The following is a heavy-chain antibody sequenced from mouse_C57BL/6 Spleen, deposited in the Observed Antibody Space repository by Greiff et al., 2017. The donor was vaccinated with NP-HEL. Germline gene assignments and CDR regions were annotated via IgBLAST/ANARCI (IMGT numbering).Heavy chain of an antibody. V-gene: IGHV1-9*01. CDR2: ILPGSGST. Sequence: VQLQQSGAELMKPGASVKLSCKATGYTFTGYWIEWVKQRPGHGLEWIGEILPGSGSTNYNEKFKGKATFTADTSSNTAYMQRSSLTTEDSAIYYCARRGESLLRSYYFDYWGQGTTLTVSS. CDR3: ARRGESLLRSYYFDY. CDR1: GYTFTGYW. J-gene: IGHJ2*01. D-gene: IGHD1-2*01.